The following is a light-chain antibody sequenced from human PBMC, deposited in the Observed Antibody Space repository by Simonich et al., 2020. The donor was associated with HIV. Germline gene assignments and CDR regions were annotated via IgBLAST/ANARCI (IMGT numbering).Light chain of an antibody. V-gene: IGKV3-15*01. CDR1: QSVSNN. CDR3: QQYNNWPRT. Sequence: EIVMTQSPATLSVSPGERATLPRRPGQSVSNNLAWYQQNPGQAPRLLIYGASTRATGIPARFSGSGSGTEFTLTISSMQSEDFAVYYCQQYNNWPRTFGQGTKVEIK. J-gene: IGKJ1*01. CDR2: GAS.